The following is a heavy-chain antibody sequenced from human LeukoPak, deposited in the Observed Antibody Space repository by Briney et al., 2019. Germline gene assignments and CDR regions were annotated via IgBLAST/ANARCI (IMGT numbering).Heavy chain of an antibody. J-gene: IGHJ2*01. Sequence: PGRSLRLSRAASGFTFDDYAMHWVRQAPGKGLEWVSGISWNSGSIGYADSVKGRFTISRDNAKNSLYLQMNSLRAEDTALYYCAKGGYYHWYFDLWGRGTLVTVSS. CDR3: AKGGYYHWYFDL. V-gene: IGHV3-9*01. D-gene: IGHD3-22*01. CDR2: ISWNSGSI. CDR1: GFTFDDYA.